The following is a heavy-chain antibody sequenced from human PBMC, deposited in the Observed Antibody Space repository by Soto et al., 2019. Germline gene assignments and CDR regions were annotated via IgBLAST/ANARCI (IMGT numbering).Heavy chain of an antibody. Sequence: SETLSLTCSVSGGSVNSGDYYWSWIRQPPGKGLEWIGYIYYSGSTNYNPSLKSRVTISVDTSKNQFSLKLSSVTAADTAVYYCARLQYYFDYWGQGTLVTVSS. CDR2: IYYSGST. CDR3: ARLQYYFDY. V-gene: IGHV4-61*08. J-gene: IGHJ4*02. CDR1: GGSVNSGDYY.